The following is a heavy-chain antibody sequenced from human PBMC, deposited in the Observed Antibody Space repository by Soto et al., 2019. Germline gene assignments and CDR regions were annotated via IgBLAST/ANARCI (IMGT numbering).Heavy chain of an antibody. V-gene: IGHV3-30-3*01. D-gene: IGHD6-19*01. Sequence: GGSLRLSCAASGFTFSSYAMHWVRQAPGKGLEWVAVISYDGSNKYYADSMKGRFTISRDNSKNTLYLQMNSLRAEDTAVYYCARPRLQWLVPQPPDYWGQGTLVTSPQ. CDR1: GFTFSSYA. CDR3: ARPRLQWLVPQPPDY. CDR2: ISYDGSNK. J-gene: IGHJ4*02.